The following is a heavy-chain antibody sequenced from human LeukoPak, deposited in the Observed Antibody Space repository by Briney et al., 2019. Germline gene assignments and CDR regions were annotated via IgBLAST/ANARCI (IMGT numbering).Heavy chain of an antibody. CDR1: GGSISSGGYY. D-gene: IGHD5-12*01. CDR2: INHSGST. V-gene: IGHV4-30-2*01. J-gene: IGHJ4*02. Sequence: PSQTLSLTCTVSGGSISSGGYYWSWIRQPPGKGLEWIGEINHSGSTNYNPSLKSRVTISVDTSKNQFSLKLSSVTAADTAVYYCRVATSPLDYWGQGTLVTVSS. CDR3: RVATSPLDY.